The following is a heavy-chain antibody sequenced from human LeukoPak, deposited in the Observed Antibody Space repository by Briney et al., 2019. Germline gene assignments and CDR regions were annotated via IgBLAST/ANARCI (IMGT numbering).Heavy chain of an antibody. CDR2: IYYSGST. J-gene: IGHJ4*02. CDR1: GGSISSGSLF. D-gene: IGHD3-16*01. V-gene: IGHV4-61*01. CDR3: ARDLIGYRYFDY. Sequence: SETLSLTCTVSGGSISSGSLFWGWIRQPPGKGLEWIGYIYYSGSTNYNPSLKSRVTISVDTSKNQFSLKLSSVTAADTAVYYCARDLIGYRYFDYWGQGTLVTASS.